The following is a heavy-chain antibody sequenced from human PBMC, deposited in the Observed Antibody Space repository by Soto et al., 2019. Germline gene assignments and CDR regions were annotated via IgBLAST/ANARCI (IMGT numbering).Heavy chain of an antibody. D-gene: IGHD5-18*01. CDR1: GFTFSSYG. J-gene: IGHJ6*02. CDR3: AKDLSTAISYPGMDV. V-gene: IGHV3-30*18. CDR2: ISYDGSNK. Sequence: GGSLRLSCAASGFTFSSYGMHWVRQAPGKGLEWVAVISYDGSNKYYADSVKGRFTISRDSSKNTLYLQMKSLRAEERAVYYWAKDLSTAISYPGMDVWGQGPTVPV.